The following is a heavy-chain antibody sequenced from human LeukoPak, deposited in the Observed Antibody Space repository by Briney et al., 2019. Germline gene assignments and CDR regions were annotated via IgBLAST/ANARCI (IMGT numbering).Heavy chain of an antibody. V-gene: IGHV4-4*07. Sequence: PSETLSLTCIVSGGSITNYYWSWIRQPAGKGLQWIGRISSREDTNYNPSLKSRVIMSVDTSKNQFSLKLHSLTAADTAVYYCAREYGDFDYWGRGTLVTVSS. CDR3: AREYGDFDY. D-gene: IGHD4-17*01. CDR1: GGSITNYY. CDR2: ISSREDT. J-gene: IGHJ4*02.